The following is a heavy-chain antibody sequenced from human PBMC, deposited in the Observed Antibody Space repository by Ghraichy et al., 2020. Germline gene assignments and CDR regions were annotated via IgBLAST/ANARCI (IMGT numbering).Heavy chain of an antibody. CDR2: IYYSGST. J-gene: IGHJ4*02. Sequence: SETLSLTCTVSGGSISSYYWSWIRQPPGKGLEWIGYIYYSGSTNYNPSPKSRVTISVDTSKNQFSLKLSSVTAADTAVYYCARGSTGGPAGDDYWGQGTLVTVSS. CDR1: GGSISSYY. CDR3: ARGSTGGPAGDDY. D-gene: IGHD7-27*01. V-gene: IGHV4-59*01.